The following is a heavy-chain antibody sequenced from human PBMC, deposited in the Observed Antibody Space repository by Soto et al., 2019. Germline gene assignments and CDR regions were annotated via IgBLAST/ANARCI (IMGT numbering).Heavy chain of an antibody. Sequence: QVQVQESGPGLVKPSQTLSLKCSVSGGSIGSRDYYWSWIRQHPEKGLEWIGSIYYNGNTDYNPSLRGRPTMSLDTQMNEFSLKLTSVTAADTAVYYCERDKGGAALKGSGMDVWGQGTTVTVS. CDR3: ERDKGGAALKGSGMDV. J-gene: IGHJ6*02. V-gene: IGHV4-31*02. D-gene: IGHD3-10*01. CDR1: GGSIGSRDYY. CDR2: IYYNGNT.